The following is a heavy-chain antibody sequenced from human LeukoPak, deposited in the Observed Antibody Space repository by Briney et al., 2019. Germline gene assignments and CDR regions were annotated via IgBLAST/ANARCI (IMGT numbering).Heavy chain of an antibody. CDR2: IYYSGST. D-gene: IGHD3-9*01. J-gene: IGHJ6*03. Sequence: PSETLSLTCTVSGGSISSYSWSWIRQSPGKVLEWIGYIYYSGSTNYNPSLKSRVTISVDTSKNQFSLKLSSVTAADTAVYYCARSDWLSGYMDVWGKGTTVTISS. V-gene: IGHV4-59*01. CDR3: ARSDWLSGYMDV. CDR1: GGSISSYS.